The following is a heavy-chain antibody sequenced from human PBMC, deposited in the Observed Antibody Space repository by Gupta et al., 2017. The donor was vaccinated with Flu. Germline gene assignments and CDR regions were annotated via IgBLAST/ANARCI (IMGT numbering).Heavy chain of an antibody. CDR3: ARGLGVVVPAAIPLLKYYFDY. J-gene: IGHJ4*02. D-gene: IGHD2-2*01. V-gene: IGHV4-34*01. CDR2: INHSGST. Sequence: LEWIGEINHSGSTNYNPSLKSRVTISVDTSKNQFSLKLSSVTAADTAVYYCARGLGVVVPAAIPLLKYYFDYWGQGTLVTVSS.